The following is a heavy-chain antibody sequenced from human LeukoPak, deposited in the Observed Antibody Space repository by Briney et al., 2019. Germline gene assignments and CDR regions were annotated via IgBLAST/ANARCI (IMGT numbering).Heavy chain of an antibody. CDR1: GGSISSYY. J-gene: IGHJ6*03. D-gene: IGHD3-3*01. CDR3: ARDRDFWSGYYYYYYYMDV. CDR2: IYYSGST. Sequence: SETLSLTCTVSGGSISSYYWSWIRQPPGKGLEWIGYIYYSGSTNYNPSLKSRVTISVDTSKNQFSLKLSSVTAADTAVYYCARDRDFWSGYYYYYYYMDVWGKGTTVTVSS. V-gene: IGHV4-59*12.